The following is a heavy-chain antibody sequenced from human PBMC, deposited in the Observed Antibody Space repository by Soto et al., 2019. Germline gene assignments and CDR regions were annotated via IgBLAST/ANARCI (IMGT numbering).Heavy chain of an antibody. CDR3: ARASMTTIAMDV. CDR1: GASMSGNY. Sequence: QVQLQESGPGLVKPSETLSLTCTVSGASMSGNYWTWIRKAPGKGLEWIGYVYYSGTTNYNPSLKSRLTISVDTSKSQFSLKLTSVTAADTAMYYCARASMTTIAMDVWGRGTTVNVSS. V-gene: IGHV4-59*01. D-gene: IGHD4-17*01. CDR2: VYYSGTT. J-gene: IGHJ6*02.